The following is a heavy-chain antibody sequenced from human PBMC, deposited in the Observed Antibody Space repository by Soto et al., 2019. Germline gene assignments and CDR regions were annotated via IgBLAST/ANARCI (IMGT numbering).Heavy chain of an antibody. CDR2: ISGDGSAT. Sequence: EVNLLESGGGLVQPGESLRLSCAASGFRFWTYSMSWVRQAPGKGLEWVSGISGDGSATSYVDSLKGRFTVSRDNSKDTLFLQMNTLRVEDTAVYYCAKTRLYDNNDYHRDGFDVWGPGTAVTVS. J-gene: IGHJ3*01. CDR3: AKTRLYDNNDYHRDGFDV. CDR1: GFRFWTYS. V-gene: IGHV3-23*01. D-gene: IGHD5-12*01.